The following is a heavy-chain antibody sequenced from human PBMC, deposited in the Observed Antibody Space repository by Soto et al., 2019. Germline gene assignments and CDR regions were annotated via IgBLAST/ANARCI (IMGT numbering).Heavy chain of an antibody. CDR1: GYTFSNYY. D-gene: IGHD1-26*01. V-gene: IGHV1-46*01. J-gene: IGHJ4*02. CDR2: MNPTFCRT. Sequence: ASVKVSCKASGYTFSNYYMHLVRQAPVQVLELIAIMNPTFCRTAYWQKFQGRLTVAGYASASTVYMDLRGLTSDYTAVYFCVREYSVVCGSYPFWGQGTLVTVSS. CDR3: VREYSVVCGSYPF.